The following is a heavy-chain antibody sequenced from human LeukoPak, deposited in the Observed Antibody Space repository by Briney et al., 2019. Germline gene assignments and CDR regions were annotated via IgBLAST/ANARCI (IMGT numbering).Heavy chain of an antibody. D-gene: IGHD4/OR15-4a*01. Sequence: GGSLRLSCAASGFTFSSYTMSWVRQAPGKGLEWVAVIWYDGSNKYYADSVKGRFTISRDNSKNTLYLQMNSLRAEDTAVYYCARDHGAGTFQIYFDYWGQGTLVTVSS. J-gene: IGHJ4*02. CDR3: ARDHGAGTFQIYFDY. CDR2: IWYDGSNK. CDR1: GFTFSSYT. V-gene: IGHV3-33*08.